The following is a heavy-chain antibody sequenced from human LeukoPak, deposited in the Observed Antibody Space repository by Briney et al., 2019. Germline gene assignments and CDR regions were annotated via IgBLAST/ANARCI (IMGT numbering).Heavy chain of an antibody. J-gene: IGHJ5*02. CDR1: GFTFSSYA. CDR2: ISATGGST. Sequence: GGSLRPSCAASGFTFSSYAMSWVSQAPGKGLEWVSAISATGGSTYYADSVKGRFTISRDNSKNTLYLQMNSLRADDTALYYCASGSSATRGWLNWLDPWGQGTLVTVSS. V-gene: IGHV3-23*01. CDR3: ASGSSATRGWLNWLDP. D-gene: IGHD6-19*01.